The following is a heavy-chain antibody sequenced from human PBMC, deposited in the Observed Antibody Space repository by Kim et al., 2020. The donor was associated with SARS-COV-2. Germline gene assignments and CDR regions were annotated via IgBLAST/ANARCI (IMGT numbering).Heavy chain of an antibody. CDR3: ARSSSGWFWGAFDI. J-gene: IGHJ3*02. CDR1: GGSISSYY. V-gene: IGHV4-59*01. CDR2: IYYSGST. D-gene: IGHD6-19*01. Sequence: SETLSLTCTVSGGSISSYYWSWIRQPPGKGLEWIGYIYYSGSTNYNPSLKSRVTISVDTSKNQFSLKLSSVTAADTAVYYCARSSSGWFWGAFDIWGQGTMVTVSS.